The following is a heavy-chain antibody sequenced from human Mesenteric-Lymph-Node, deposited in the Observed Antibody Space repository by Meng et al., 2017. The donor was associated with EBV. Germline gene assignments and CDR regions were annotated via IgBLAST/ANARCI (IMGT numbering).Heavy chain of an antibody. J-gene: IGHJ5*02. V-gene: IGHV4-31*03. CDR1: GGSISSGGYY. CDR2: IHDSGST. Sequence: QGQLQGSAPGLVKPSQTLSLTCTVSGGSISSGGYYWSWIRQHPGKGLEWIGYIHDSGSTYYNPSLKSRVTISADTSKNQFSLKLSSVTAADTAVYYCARASYGSGSPLGESWFDPWGQGTLVTVSS. CDR3: ARASYGSGSPLGESWFDP. D-gene: IGHD3-10*01.